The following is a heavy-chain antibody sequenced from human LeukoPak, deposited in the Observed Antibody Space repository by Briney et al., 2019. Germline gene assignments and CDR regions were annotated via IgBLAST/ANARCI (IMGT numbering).Heavy chain of an antibody. V-gene: IGHV1-2*02. J-gene: IGHJ3*02. CDR1: GYTFTGYY. CDR3: AGPILRKWCGYDFIDAFDI. D-gene: IGHD5-12*01. CDR2: ITPNSGGT. Sequence: ASVKVSCKASGYTFTGYYMHWVRQAPGQGLEWMGWITPNSGGTNYAQKFQGRVTITRDTSISTAYMELSRLRSDDTAVYYCAGPILRKWCGYDFIDAFDIWGQGTMVTVSS.